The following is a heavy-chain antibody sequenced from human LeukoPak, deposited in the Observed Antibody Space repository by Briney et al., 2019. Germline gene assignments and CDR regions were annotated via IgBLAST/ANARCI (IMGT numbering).Heavy chain of an antibody. CDR1: EFTVSSNY. V-gene: IGHV3-53*01. CDR3: ARGWGAFDY. D-gene: IGHD4/OR15-4a*01. Sequence: GGSLRLSCAVSEFTVSSNYMSWVRQAPGKGLEWVSVIYSGGSKYYADSVKGRFTISRDNSKNTLYLQMNSLRAEDTAVYYCARGWGAFDYWGQGTLVTVTS. CDR2: IYSGGSK. J-gene: IGHJ4*02.